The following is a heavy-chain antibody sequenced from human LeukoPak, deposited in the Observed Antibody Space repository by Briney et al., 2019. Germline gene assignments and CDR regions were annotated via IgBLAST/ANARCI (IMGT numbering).Heavy chain of an antibody. CDR1: RGSITSYY. V-gene: IGHV4-59*01. Sequence: SETLTVSCTVSRGSITSYYLSWIRQPPWQGLEWMGYIYYSGSTNYNPSLKSRVTISVETSKNQFSLKPSSVTAADTAVYYCARGKASYGISKNALDTWGPGTMVTVSS. J-gene: IGHJ3*02. CDR3: ARGKASYGISKNALDT. D-gene: IGHD3-10*01. CDR2: IYYSGST.